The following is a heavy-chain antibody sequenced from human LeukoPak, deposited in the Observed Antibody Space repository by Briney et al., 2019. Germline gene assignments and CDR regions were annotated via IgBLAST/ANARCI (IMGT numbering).Heavy chain of an antibody. Sequence: APVKVSCKASGYTFTSYGISWARQAPGQGLEWMGWISAYNGNTNYAQKLQGRVTMTTDTSTSTAYMELRSLRSDDTAVYYCARGVDYYYGSGSYRWFDPWGQGTLVTVSS. CDR1: GYTFTSYG. CDR3: ARGVDYYYGSGSYRWFDP. J-gene: IGHJ5*02. V-gene: IGHV1-18*01. CDR2: ISAYNGNT. D-gene: IGHD3-10*01.